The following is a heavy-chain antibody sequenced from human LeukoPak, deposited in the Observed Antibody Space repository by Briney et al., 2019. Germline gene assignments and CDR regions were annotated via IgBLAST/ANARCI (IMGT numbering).Heavy chain of an antibody. D-gene: IGHD3-22*01. V-gene: IGHV1-3*03. CDR3: ARVRRGSSGFYYVFDY. J-gene: IGHJ4*02. CDR2: INAGNGNT. Sequence: ASVKVSCKASGYTFTGYDINWVRQAAGQGLEWMGWINAGNGNTKYSPEFQGTVTITRDTSASTAYMELSSLTSEDMAVYYCARVRRGSSGFYYVFDYWGQGTLVTVSS. CDR1: GYTFTGYD.